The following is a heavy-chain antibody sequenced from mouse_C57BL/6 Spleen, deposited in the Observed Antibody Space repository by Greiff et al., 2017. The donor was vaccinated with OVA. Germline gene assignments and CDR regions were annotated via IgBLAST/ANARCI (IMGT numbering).Heavy chain of an antibody. J-gene: IGHJ3*01. CDR1: GYTFTDYN. Sequence: VQLKESGPELVKPGASVKMSCKASGYTFTDYNMHWVKQSHGKSLEWIGYINPNNGGTSYNQKFKGKATLTVNKSSSTAYMELRSLTSEDSAVYYCARRGTAQGFAYWGQGTLVTVSA. V-gene: IGHV1-22*01. CDR3: ARRGTAQGFAY. D-gene: IGHD3-2*02. CDR2: INPNNGGT.